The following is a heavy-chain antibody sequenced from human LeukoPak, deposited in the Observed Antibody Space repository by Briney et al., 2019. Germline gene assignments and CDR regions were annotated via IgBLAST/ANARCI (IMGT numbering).Heavy chain of an antibody. D-gene: IGHD3-3*01. CDR1: GGSVTSANW. J-gene: IGHJ4*02. CDR3: AREGGFYRPLDY. CDR2: VHLDGRT. V-gene: IGHV4-4*02. Sequence: PSETLSLTCGVSGGSVTSANWWTWVRQPPGKGLEWIGEVHLDGRTNYNPSLKSRLTMSVDLSENHVSLKLTSVTAADTAVYYCAREGGFYRPLDYSGQGTLVTVSS.